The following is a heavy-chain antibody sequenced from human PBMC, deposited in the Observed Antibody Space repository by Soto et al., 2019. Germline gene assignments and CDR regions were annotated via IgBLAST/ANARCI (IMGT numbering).Heavy chain of an antibody. V-gene: IGHV4-34*01. CDR3: HEDGYNSHFDY. CDR1: GGSFSGYY. D-gene: IGHD5-12*01. J-gene: IGHJ4*02. CDR2: INHSGST. Sequence: TLSLTCAVYGGSFSGYYWSWIRQPPGKGLEWIGEINHSGSTNYNPSLKSRVTISVDTSKNQFSLKLSSVTAADTAVYYCHEDGYNSHFDYWGQGTLVTVS.